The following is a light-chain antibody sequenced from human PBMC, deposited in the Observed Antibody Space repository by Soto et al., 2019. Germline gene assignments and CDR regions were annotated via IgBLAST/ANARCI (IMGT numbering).Light chain of an antibody. V-gene: IGKV1-5*03. CDR2: KAS. CDR3: QQSHTTPIT. J-gene: IGKJ5*01. Sequence: DIQMTQSPSTLSGSVGDRVTITCRASQTISSWLAWYQQKPGKAPKLLIYKASTLESGVPSRFSGSGSGTEFTLTISSLQPDDFATYYCQQSHTTPITFGQGTRLEIK. CDR1: QTISSW.